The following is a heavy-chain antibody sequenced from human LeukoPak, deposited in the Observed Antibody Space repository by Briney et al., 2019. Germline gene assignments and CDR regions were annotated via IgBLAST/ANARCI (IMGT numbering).Heavy chain of an antibody. Sequence: ASVKVSCKASGYTFTSYYMHWVRQAPGQGLEWMGWINPNSGGTNYAQKFQGRVTMTRDTSISTAYMELSRLRSDDTAVYYCARDDCSSTSCYLFDYWGQGTLVTVSS. CDR1: GYTFTSYY. V-gene: IGHV1-2*02. J-gene: IGHJ4*02. D-gene: IGHD2-2*01. CDR2: INPNSGGT. CDR3: ARDDCSSTSCYLFDY.